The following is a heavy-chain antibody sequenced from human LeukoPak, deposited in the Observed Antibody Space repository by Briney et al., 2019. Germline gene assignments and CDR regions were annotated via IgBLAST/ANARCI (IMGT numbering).Heavy chain of an antibody. CDR3: ARETRGTVGSY. D-gene: IGHD4-23*01. V-gene: IGHV4-30-4*01. Sequence: PSETLSLTCTVSGGSISSGDYYWNWIRQPPGKGLEWIGYIYYSGSTFYNPSLKSRLTISVETSKNQFSLRLSSVTAADTAVYYCARETRGTVGSYWGRGTLVTVSS. J-gene: IGHJ4*02. CDR1: GGSISSGDYY. CDR2: IYYSGST.